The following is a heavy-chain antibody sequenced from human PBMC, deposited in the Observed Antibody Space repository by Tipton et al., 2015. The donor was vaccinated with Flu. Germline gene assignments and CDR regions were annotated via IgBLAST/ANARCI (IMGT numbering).Heavy chain of an antibody. CDR3: ARALRTTGFDY. Sequence: GLVKPSETLSLTCAVYGGSFSGYYWTYIRQPPGKGLEWIGEINHSGDTNYNPSLKSRVTISVDTSKNQFSLKLTSVTAADTAVYSCARALRTTGFDYWGQGTLVTVSS. CDR2: INHSGDT. J-gene: IGHJ4*02. CDR1: GGSFSGYY. V-gene: IGHV4-34*01. D-gene: IGHD1-1*01.